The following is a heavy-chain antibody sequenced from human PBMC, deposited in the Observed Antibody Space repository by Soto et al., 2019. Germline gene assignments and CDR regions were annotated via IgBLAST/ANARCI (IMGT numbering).Heavy chain of an antibody. CDR3: ARDEVQMRLFGH. CDR2: ISTSGTQI. D-gene: IGHD1-1*01. Sequence: PGGSLRLSCAASGFTLSDYYMTWIRQAPGKGLEWLAYISTSGTQIIYADSVKGRFTISRDNAKKLLYLQMNSLRAEDTAVYYCARDEVQMRLFGHWGQGTLVTVSS. J-gene: IGHJ4*02. CDR1: GFTLSDYY. V-gene: IGHV3-11*01.